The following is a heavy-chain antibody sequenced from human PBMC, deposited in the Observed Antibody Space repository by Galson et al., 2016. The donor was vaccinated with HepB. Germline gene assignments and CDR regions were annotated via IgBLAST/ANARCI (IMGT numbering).Heavy chain of an antibody. CDR3: ASESTANNCFTS. V-gene: IGHV6-1*01. CDR1: GDSVSTKNAT. CDR2: TYYRSKWYV. Sequence: CAISGDSVSTKNATWNWIRQSPSRGLEWLGGTYYRSKWYVHYARSVKSRITINPDTSKNQVSLQLNSVTPEDTAVYYCASESTANNCFTSWGPGSLVTVSS. J-gene: IGHJ5*02. D-gene: IGHD2-21*02.